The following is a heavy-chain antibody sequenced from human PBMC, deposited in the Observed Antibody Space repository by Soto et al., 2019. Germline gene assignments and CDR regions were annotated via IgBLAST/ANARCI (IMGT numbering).Heavy chain of an antibody. J-gene: IGHJ5*02. Sequence: QVQLVQSGAEVKKPGASVKVSCKASGYTFTSYGISWVRQAPGQGLEWMGWISAYNGNTNYAQKLQGRVTMTTDTSTSTDYLVLSRMRSDDTAVYCSARLGTTDYWFDPWGKGTLVTVSS. CDR3: ARLGTTDYWFDP. CDR2: ISAYNGNT. D-gene: IGHD4-4*01. CDR1: GYTFTSYG. V-gene: IGHV1-18*01.